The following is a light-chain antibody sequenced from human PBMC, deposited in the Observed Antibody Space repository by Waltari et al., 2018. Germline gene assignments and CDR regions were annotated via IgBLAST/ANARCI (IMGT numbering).Light chain of an antibody. V-gene: IGKV3-20*01. J-gene: IGKJ4*01. CDR1: QTVRTTY. Sequence: IVLTQSPGTLSLSPGERATLPCRAKQTVRTTYLALYQQKPRQAPTLLIYGASRNATGLPNRISGSGSGTDFSLTISSLAHEDFTVYYCQQYDISPLTFGGGTKVEIK. CDR2: GAS. CDR3: QQYDISPLT.